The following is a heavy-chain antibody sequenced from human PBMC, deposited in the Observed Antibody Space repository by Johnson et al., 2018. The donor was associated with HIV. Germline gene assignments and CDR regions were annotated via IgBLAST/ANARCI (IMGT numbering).Heavy chain of an antibody. CDR2: IYSGGST. J-gene: IGHJ3*02. CDR3: ARDHSAYCCGDCYSDAFDI. CDR1: GFTVSSNY. D-gene: IGHD2-21*02. Sequence: VQLVESGGGLVQPGGSLRLSCAASGFTVSSNYMSWVRQAPGKGLEWVSVIYSGGSTYYADSVKGRFTISRDNSKNTLCLQMNSLRAEDTAVYYCARDHSAYCCGDCYSDAFDIWGQGTMVTVSS. V-gene: IGHV3-66*01.